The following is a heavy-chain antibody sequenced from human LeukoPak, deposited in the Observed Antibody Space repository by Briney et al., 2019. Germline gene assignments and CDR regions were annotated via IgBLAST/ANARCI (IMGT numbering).Heavy chain of an antibody. Sequence: PSETLSLTCDVSVGSIRGYYWSWIRQSPEKGLEWIGYIYSSGSTNYNPSLKSRVTMSVDTSKNQLSLKVSSVTAADTAMYYCARGTLYSGWSYYFDYWGQGSQVTVSS. V-gene: IGHV4-59*12. CDR1: VGSIRGYY. CDR3: ARGTLYSGWSYYFDY. CDR2: IYSSGST. J-gene: IGHJ4*02. D-gene: IGHD6-19*01.